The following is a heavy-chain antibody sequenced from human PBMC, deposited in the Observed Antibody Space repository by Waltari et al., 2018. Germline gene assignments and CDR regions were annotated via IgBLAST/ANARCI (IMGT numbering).Heavy chain of an antibody. D-gene: IGHD4-17*01. CDR3: ARSPTVASLYYFDY. Sequence: EVQLVESGGGLIQPGGSLRLSCAASGFTVSSNYMSWVRQAPGKGLEWVSVIYSGGSTYYADSVKGRFTISRANSKNTLYLQMTSLRAEDTAVYYCARSPTVASLYYFDYWGQGTLVTVSS. J-gene: IGHJ4*02. CDR1: GFTVSSNY. CDR2: IYSGGST. V-gene: IGHV3-53*01.